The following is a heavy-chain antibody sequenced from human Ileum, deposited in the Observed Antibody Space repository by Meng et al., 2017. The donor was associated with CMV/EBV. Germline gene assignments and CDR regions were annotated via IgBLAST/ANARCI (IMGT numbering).Heavy chain of an antibody. J-gene: IGHJ4*02. CDR2: VVNDGNKK. CDR1: GFTFSNYE. V-gene: IGHV3-30-3*01. CDR3: ARDFDY. Sequence: GEVVGCGGGVGQPGRSLRLSCAASGFTFSNYEMHWVRQAPGKGLEWVTLVVNDGNKKYYADSVKGRFTISRDNSAKMVYLEMNNLRPEDTAIYYCARDFDYWGQGTLVTVSS.